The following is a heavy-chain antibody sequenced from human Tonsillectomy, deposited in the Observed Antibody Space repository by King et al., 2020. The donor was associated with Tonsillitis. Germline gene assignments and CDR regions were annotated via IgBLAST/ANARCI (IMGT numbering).Heavy chain of an antibody. D-gene: IGHD6-13*01. J-gene: IGHJ4*02. CDR3: ARGQVRAAADY. V-gene: IGHV3-48*03. Sequence: VQLVESGGGLVQPGGSLRLSCAASGFTFSSYEMNWVRQAPGKGLEWVSYICTSASTIYYADSVKGRFPISRDNAKNSLYLQMSSLRAEDTAVYYCARGQVRAAADYWGQGTLVTVSS. CDR2: ICTSASTI. CDR1: GFTFSSYE.